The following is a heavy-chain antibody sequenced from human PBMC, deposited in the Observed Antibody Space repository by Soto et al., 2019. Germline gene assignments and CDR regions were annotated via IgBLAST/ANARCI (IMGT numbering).Heavy chain of an antibody. CDR1: GFTFSSYG. J-gene: IGHJ4*02. V-gene: IGHV3-30*18. CDR2: ISYDGSNK. Sequence: QVQLVESGGGVVQPGRSLRLSCAASGFTFSSYGMHWVRQAPGKGLEWVAVISYDGSNKYYAYSVKGRFTISRDNSKNTLYLQMNSLRAEDTAVYYCAKGGSWGYYFDYWGQGTLVTVSS. D-gene: IGHD6-13*01. CDR3: AKGGSWGYYFDY.